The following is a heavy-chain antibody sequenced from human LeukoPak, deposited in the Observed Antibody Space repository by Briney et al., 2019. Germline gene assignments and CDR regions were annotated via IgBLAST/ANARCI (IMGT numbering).Heavy chain of an antibody. D-gene: IGHD2-15*01. CDR3: ARERLGYCSGGSCYSNYYYGMDV. Sequence: ASVKVSCKVSGYTLTELSMHWVRQAPGKGLEWMGGFDPEDGETIYAQKFQGRVTMTEDTSTDTAYMELSSLRSEDTAVYYCARERLGYCSGGSCYSNYYYGMDVWGQGTTVTVSS. V-gene: IGHV1-24*01. J-gene: IGHJ6*02. CDR1: GYTLTELS. CDR2: FDPEDGET.